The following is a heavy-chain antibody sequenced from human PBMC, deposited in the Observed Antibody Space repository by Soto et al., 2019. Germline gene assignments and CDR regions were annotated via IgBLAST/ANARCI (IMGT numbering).Heavy chain of an antibody. CDR3: AKGHSSGWYFYYYYGMDV. CDR2: ISYDGSNE. CDR1: GFTFSSYG. D-gene: IGHD6-19*01. J-gene: IGHJ6*02. V-gene: IGHV3-30*18. Sequence: QVPLVESGGGVVQPGRSLRLSCAASGFTFSSYGMHWVRQAPGKGLEWVAVISYDGSNEYYADSVKGRFTISRDNSKNTRYLQMNSLRAEDTAVYYCAKGHSSGWYFYYYYGMDVWGQGTTVTVSS.